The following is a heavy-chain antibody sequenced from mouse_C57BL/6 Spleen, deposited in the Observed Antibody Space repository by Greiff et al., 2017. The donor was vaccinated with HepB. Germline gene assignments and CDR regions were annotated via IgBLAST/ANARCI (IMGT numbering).Heavy chain of an antibody. CDR3: ARDRCYDYDGGYAMDY. J-gene: IGHJ4*01. Sequence: EVQRVESGGGLVKPGGSLKLSCAASGFTFSSYAMSWVRQTPEKRLEWVATISDGGSYTYYPDNVKGRFTISRDNAKNNLYLQMSHLKSEDTAMYYCARDRCYDYDGGYAMDYWGQGTSVTVSS. D-gene: IGHD2-4*01. CDR1: GFTFSSYA. V-gene: IGHV5-4*01. CDR2: ISDGGSYT.